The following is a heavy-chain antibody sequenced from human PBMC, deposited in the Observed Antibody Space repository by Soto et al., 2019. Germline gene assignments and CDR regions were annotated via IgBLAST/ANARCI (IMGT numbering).Heavy chain of an antibody. Sequence: QVQLVESGGGVVQPERSLRLSCAASGFIFSSYGMHWVRQAPGKGLEWVAVITYDGSKKYYADSVKGRFTIFRDNSKNTLYLQMKSLRDEKTAVYHCAKGGQLVGSADFDSWGQGTLVTVST. D-gene: IGHD2-8*02. V-gene: IGHV3-30*18. CDR1: GFIFSSYG. CDR3: AKGGQLVGSADFDS. J-gene: IGHJ4*02. CDR2: ITYDGSKK.